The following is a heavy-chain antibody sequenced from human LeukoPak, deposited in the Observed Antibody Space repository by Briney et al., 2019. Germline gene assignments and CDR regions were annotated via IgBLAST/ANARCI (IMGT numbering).Heavy chain of an antibody. CDR3: AKVGIMDYTFDY. CDR2: ISWNSGSI. D-gene: IGHD2-2*02. V-gene: IGHV3-9*01. Sequence: GGSLRLSCAASGFPFDDYAMHWVRQAPGKGLEWVSGISWNSGSIGYADSVKGRFTISRDNAKNSLYLQMNSLRAEDTALYYCAKVGIMDYTFDYWGQGTLVTVSS. CDR1: GFPFDDYA. J-gene: IGHJ4*02.